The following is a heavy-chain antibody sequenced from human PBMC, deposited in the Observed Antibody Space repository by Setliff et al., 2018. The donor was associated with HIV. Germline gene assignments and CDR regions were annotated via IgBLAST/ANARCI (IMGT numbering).Heavy chain of an antibody. V-gene: IGHV3-48*01. CDR3: ARAGSYRKPCADY. Sequence: GGSLRLSCAASGFTFSSYSINWVRQAPGKGLEWVSYISSGSRTIYYADSVKGRFTISRDNAKNSVYLQMNSLRAEDTAFYYCARAGSYRKPCADYWGHGTLVTVSS. CDR1: GFTFSSYS. J-gene: IGHJ4*01. CDR2: ISSGSRTI. D-gene: IGHD1-26*01.